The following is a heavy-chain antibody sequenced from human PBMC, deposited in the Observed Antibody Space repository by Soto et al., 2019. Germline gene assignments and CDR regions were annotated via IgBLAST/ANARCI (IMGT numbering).Heavy chain of an antibody. V-gene: IGHV1-2*04. D-gene: IGHD3-22*01. CDR3: ARDKGILSGYRSYYYYYGMDV. CDR2: INPNSGGT. Sequence: ASVKVSCKASGYTFTGYYMHWVRQAPGQGLEWMGWINPNSGGTNYAQKFQGWVTMTRDTSISTAYMELSRLRSDDTAVYYCARDKGILSGYRSYYYYYGMDVWGQGTTVTVSS. J-gene: IGHJ6*02. CDR1: GYTFTGYY.